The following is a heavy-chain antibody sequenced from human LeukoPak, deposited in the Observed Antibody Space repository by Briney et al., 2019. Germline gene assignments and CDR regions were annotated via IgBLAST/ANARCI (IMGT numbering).Heavy chain of an antibody. CDR1: DGSINSYY. J-gene: IGHJ6*02. V-gene: IGHV4-59*01. CDR3: ARGRSNYYGMDV. CDR2: TYYNGNT. D-gene: IGHD1-26*01. Sequence: PSETLSLTCSVSDGSINSYYWNWIRRPPGKGLEWIGYTYYNGNTNYSPSLKSRVTMSVDTSKNLFFLKVSSVTAADTAVYYCARGRSNYYGMDVWGQGTTVTVSS.